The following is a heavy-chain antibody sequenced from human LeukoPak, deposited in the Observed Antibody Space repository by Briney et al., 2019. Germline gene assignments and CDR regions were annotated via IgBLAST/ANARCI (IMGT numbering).Heavy chain of an antibody. J-gene: IGHJ4*02. D-gene: IGHD4-17*01. Sequence: KSGGSLRLSCAASGFSFTDAWMSWVRQAPGKGLEWVGRIKSKTDGGTTDYAAPVKGRFTISRDDSKNTLYLQMNSLKTEDTAVYYCTTDPGSNYGDYGYWGQGTLVTVSS. CDR2: IKSKTDGGTT. CDR3: TTDPGSNYGDYGY. V-gene: IGHV3-15*01. CDR1: GFSFTDAW.